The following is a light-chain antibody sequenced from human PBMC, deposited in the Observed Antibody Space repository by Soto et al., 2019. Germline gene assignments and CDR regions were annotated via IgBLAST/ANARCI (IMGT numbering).Light chain of an antibody. Sequence: DVVMTQTPLSLSVAPGQPASISCKSSQSLLHITGETFLFWYLQKPGQSPQLLIYEVSTRVSGVPYRFSGSGSGTDFTLEISRVETEDVGIYYCMQSTQLPPTFGQGTRLGIE. V-gene: IGKV2D-29*02. J-gene: IGKJ5*01. CDR3: MQSTQLPPT. CDR2: EVS. CDR1: QSLLHITGETF.